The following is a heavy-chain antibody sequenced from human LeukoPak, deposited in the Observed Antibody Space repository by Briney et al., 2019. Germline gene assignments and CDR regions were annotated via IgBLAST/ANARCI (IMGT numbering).Heavy chain of an antibody. CDR3: TTYGSSCYSYYYYYMDV. Sequence: PGGSLRLSCAASGFTFSNAWMSWVRQAPGKGLEWVGRIKSETDGGTTDYAAPVKGRFTISRDDSKNTLYLQMNSLKTEDTAVYYCTTYGSSCYSYYYYYMDVWGKGTTVTVSS. D-gene: IGHD6-13*01. CDR1: GFTFSNAW. CDR2: IKSETDGGTT. V-gene: IGHV3-15*01. J-gene: IGHJ6*03.